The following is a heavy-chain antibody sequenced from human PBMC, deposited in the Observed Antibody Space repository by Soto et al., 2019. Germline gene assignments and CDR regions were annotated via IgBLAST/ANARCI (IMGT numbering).Heavy chain of an antibody. CDR3: ARGSMNNYYYYGMDV. J-gene: IGHJ6*02. CDR1: GYTFTSYA. Sequence: QVQLVQSGAEVKKPGASVKVSCKASGYTFTSYAMHWVRQAPGQGLEWMGWINAGNGNTKYSQKFQGRVTITRDTSASPAYMELNSLRSEDTAVYDCARGSMNNYYYYGMDVWGQGTTVTGSS. V-gene: IGHV1-3*01. CDR2: INAGNGNT.